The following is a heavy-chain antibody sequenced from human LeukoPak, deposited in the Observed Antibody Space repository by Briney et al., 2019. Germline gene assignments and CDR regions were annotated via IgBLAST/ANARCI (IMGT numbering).Heavy chain of an antibody. V-gene: IGHV4-59*08. J-gene: IGHJ4*02. CDR2: IYYSGST. D-gene: IGHD1-26*01. CDR1: GGSISSYY. CDR3: VRRPGTYSYYFDY. Sequence: SETLSLTCTVSGGSISSYYWSWIRQPPGKGLEWIGYIYYSGSTNYNPSLKSRVTISVDTSKNQFSLKLRSVTAADTAVYYCVRRPGTYSYYFDYWGQGTLVPVSS.